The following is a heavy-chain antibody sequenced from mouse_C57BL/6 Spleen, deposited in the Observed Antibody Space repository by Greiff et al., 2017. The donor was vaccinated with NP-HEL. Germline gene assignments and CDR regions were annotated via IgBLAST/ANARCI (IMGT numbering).Heavy chain of an antibody. Sequence: QVQLQQSGAELARPGASVKMSCKASGYTFTSYTMHWVKQRPGQGLEWIEYINPSSGYTKYNQKFKDKATLTADKSSSTAYMQLSSLTSEDSAVYYCARKPLYAMDYWGQGTSVTVSS. CDR3: ARKPLYAMDY. CDR2: INPSSGYT. V-gene: IGHV1-4*01. J-gene: IGHJ4*01. CDR1: GYTFTSYT.